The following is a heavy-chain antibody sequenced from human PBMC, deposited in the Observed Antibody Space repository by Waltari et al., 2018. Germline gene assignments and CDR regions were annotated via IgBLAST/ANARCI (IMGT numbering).Heavy chain of an antibody. V-gene: IGHV4-39*07. CDR1: GGSNSSSSYY. Sequence: QLQLQESGPGLVKPSETLSLTCTVSGGSNSSSSYYWGWIRQPPGKGLEWIGSIYYSGSTYYNPSLKSRVTISVDTSKNQFSLKLSSVTAADTAVYYCARGRVTMVENWFDPWGQGTLVTVSS. J-gene: IGHJ5*02. D-gene: IGHD3-10*01. CDR2: IYYSGST. CDR3: ARGRVTMVENWFDP.